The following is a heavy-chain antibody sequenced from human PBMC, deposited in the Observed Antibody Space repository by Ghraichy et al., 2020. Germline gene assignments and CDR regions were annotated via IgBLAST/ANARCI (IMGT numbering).Heavy chain of an antibody. CDR1: GGSISSGGYY. D-gene: IGHD2-21*02. Sequence: SETLSLTCTVSGGSISSGGYYWSWIRQHPGKGLEWIGYIYYSGSTYYNPSLKSRVTISVDTSKNQFSLKLSSVTAADTAVYYCARGADPVVVTAAQYYFDYWGQGTLVTVSS. CDR3: ARGADPVVVTAAQYYFDY. J-gene: IGHJ4*02. CDR2: IYYSGST. V-gene: IGHV4-31*03.